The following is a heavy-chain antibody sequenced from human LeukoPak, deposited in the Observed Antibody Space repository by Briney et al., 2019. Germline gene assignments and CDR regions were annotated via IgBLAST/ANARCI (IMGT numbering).Heavy chain of an antibody. V-gene: IGHV1-2*02. J-gene: IGHJ6*03. CDR3: ARVPTMVRGVPYYHYMDV. Sequence: ASVKVSCKASGYTFTGYYMHWVRQAPGQGLEWMGWINPSSGGTNYAQKFQGGVTMTRDTSISTAYMELSRLRSDDTAVYYCARVPTMVRGVPYYHYMDVWGKGTTVTVSS. D-gene: IGHD3-10*01. CDR1: GYTFTGYY. CDR2: INPSSGGT.